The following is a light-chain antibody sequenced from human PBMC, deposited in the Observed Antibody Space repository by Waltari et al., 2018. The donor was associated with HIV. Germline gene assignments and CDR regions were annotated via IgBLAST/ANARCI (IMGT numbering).Light chain of an antibody. Sequence: QLVLPQPPSASASLGPSVLLTCPLTSGHTISPIAWHQQQPEKGPRYLMKLNSDGSHSKGDGIPDRFSGSSSGAERYLTISSLQSEDEADYYCQTWGTGMEVFGGGTKVTVL. J-gene: IGLJ3*02. CDR2: LNSDGSH. CDR3: QTWGTGMEV. V-gene: IGLV4-69*01. CDR1: SGHTISP.